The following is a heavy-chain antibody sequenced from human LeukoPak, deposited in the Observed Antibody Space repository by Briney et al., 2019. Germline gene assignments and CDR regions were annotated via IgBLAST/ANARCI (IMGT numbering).Heavy chain of an antibody. J-gene: IGHJ4*02. CDR2: INPNSGDT. CDR1: GYTFTGYF. CDR3: ARAQSLTAPAGTFANS. V-gene: IGHV1-2*02. D-gene: IGHD6-13*01. Sequence: ASVKVSCKASGYTFTGYFLHWVRRAPGRGFEWMGWINPNSGDTYYTQSFQGRVTMTRDTSISTAYMELSSLRSDDTAVYYCARAQSLTAPAGTFANSWGQGTLVTVSS.